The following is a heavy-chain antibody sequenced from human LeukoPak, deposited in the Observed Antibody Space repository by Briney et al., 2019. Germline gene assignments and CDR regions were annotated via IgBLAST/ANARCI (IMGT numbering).Heavy chain of an antibody. D-gene: IGHD3-16*01. CDR3: ARAQGGPFDY. CDR2: IYYSGST. CDR1: GGSISSYY. Sequence: SETLYLTCTVSGGSISSYYWSWIRQPPGKGLEWIGYIYYSGSTSYNPSLKSRVTISVDTSKNQFSLKLSSVTAADTAVYYCARAQGGPFDYWGQGTLVTVSS. J-gene: IGHJ4*02. V-gene: IGHV4-59*01.